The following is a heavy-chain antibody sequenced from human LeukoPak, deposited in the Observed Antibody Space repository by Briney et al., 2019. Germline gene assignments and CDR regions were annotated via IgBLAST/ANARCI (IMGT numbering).Heavy chain of an antibody. CDR3: ARGGVEYYDSSGYYYGESLDY. CDR1: VGTFIIYA. D-gene: IGHD3-22*01. J-gene: IGHJ4*02. Sequence: ASGKVSFTASVGTFIIYAISWVRQAPGQGREWMGGIIPIFGRANYAQKFQGRFTITADESTSTAYMELSSLGSEDTAVYYCARGGVEYYDSSGYYYGESLDYWGQGTLVTVSS. V-gene: IGHV1-69*13. CDR2: IIPIFGRA.